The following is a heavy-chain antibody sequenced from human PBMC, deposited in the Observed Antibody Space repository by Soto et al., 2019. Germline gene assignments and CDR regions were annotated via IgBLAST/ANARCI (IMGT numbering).Heavy chain of an antibody. V-gene: IGHV4-31*03. CDR3: ARLRIATNNYKWFDP. CDR1: GAALNSGNYY. D-gene: IGHD2-21*01. CDR2: IYVTGAV. J-gene: IGHJ5*02. Sequence: TLSLTYSVSGAALNSGNYYWSWIRQVPGKGLEWIGHIYVTGAVDYNPSLRDRITISQDTSERQFSLNLRLVTAADTAVYYCARLRIATNNYKWFDPWGQGTLVTVSS.